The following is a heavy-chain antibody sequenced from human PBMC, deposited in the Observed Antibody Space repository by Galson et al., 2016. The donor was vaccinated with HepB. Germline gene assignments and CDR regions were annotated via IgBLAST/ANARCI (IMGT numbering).Heavy chain of an antibody. Sequence: SLRLSCAASGFPFNTYAMPWVRQAPGKGLEWVSGVSGHAGSTYYADSVKGRFAISRDNFKNTLYLQMNSLRADDTAVYYCARANIIMVTLGVFLDTWGQGTVVTVSS. D-gene: IGHD2-15*01. V-gene: IGHV3-23*01. CDR3: ARANIIMVTLGVFLDT. CDR2: VSGHAGST. J-gene: IGHJ1*01. CDR1: GFPFNTYA.